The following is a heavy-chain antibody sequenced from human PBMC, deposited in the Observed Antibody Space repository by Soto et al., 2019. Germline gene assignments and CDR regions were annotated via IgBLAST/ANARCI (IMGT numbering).Heavy chain of an antibody. Sequence: EVQLLESGGGFVQPGGSLRLSCAATGFTFSVYAMTWVRQAPRKGLEWVSAVTANGGSTYSADSVKGRFTISRDNSKNTLFLQMNSLRAEDMAVYYCASLGVGDWANYYYYYGMDVWGQGTTVTVSS. CDR3: ASLGVGDWANYYYYYGMDV. CDR1: GFTFSVYA. J-gene: IGHJ6*02. V-gene: IGHV3-23*01. D-gene: IGHD2-21*02. CDR2: VTANGGST.